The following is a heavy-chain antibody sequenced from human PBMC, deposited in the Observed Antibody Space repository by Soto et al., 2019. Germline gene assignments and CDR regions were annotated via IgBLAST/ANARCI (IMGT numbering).Heavy chain of an antibody. CDR2: IILILGIA. J-gene: IGHJ6*03. CDR3: ARMPDYGDYNYYYYMDV. D-gene: IGHD4-17*01. CDR1: GGTFSSYT. Sequence: GASVKVSCKASGGTFSSYTISWVRQAPGQGLEWMGRIILILGIANYAQKFQGRVTITADKSTSTAYMELSSLRSEDTAVYYCARMPDYGDYNYYYYMDVWGKGTTVTSP. V-gene: IGHV1-69*02.